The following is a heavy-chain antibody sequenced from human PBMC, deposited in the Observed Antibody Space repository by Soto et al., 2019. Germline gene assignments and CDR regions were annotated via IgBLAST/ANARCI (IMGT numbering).Heavy chain of an antibody. CDR3: AASIFYYGMDV. V-gene: IGHV5-51*01. CDR1: GYTFTNYW. Sequence: PGESLKISCKGSGYTFTNYWIGWVRQMPGKGPEWMGIICPGDSDTKYNPSFQGQVTISADKSITTTYLQWSSLKASDTAIYYCAASIFYYGMDVWGQGTTVTVSS. CDR2: ICPGDSDT. J-gene: IGHJ6*02.